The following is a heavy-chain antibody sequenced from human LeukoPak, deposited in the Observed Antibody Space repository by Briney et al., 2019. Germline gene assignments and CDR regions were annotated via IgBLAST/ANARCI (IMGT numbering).Heavy chain of an antibody. Sequence: VASVTVSCKASGYTFTGYYMHWVRQAPGQGLEWMGWINPNSGGTNYAQKFQGRVTMTTDTSTSTAYMELRSLRSDDTAVYYCARVMYDYVDYWGQGTLVTVSS. CDR2: INPNSGGT. D-gene: IGHD2-8*01. CDR1: GYTFTGYY. CDR3: ARVMYDYVDY. V-gene: IGHV1-2*02. J-gene: IGHJ4*02.